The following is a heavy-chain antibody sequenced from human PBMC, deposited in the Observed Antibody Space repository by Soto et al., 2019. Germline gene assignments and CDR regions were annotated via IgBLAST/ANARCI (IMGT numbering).Heavy chain of an antibody. CDR1: GCSINTNNYY. J-gene: IGHJ5*02. CDR3: ARLVVVSPVANA. V-gene: IGHV4-39*01. D-gene: IGHD2-15*01. CDR2: VFYNGTT. Sequence: SETLSLTCTVSGCSINTNNYYWVWVRQPPGKGLEWIGSVFYNGTTYYSPSLKSRVTISLAPSRTQFSLKLESVTAADTAVYFCARLVVVSPVANAWGQGTLVTVSS.